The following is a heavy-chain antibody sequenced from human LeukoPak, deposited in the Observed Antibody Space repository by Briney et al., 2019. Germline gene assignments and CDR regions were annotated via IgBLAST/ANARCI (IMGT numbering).Heavy chain of an antibody. V-gene: IGHV4-30-2*01. D-gene: IGHD4-11*01. J-gene: IGHJ4*02. CDR1: GGSISSGGYY. Sequence: PSETLSLTCTVSGGSISSGGYYWSWIRQPPGKGLEWIGYIYHSGSTYYNPSLKSRVTISVDRSKNQFSLKLSSVTAADTAVYYCASTTVTTDFDYWGQRTLVTVSS. CDR3: ASTTVTTDFDY. CDR2: IYHSGST.